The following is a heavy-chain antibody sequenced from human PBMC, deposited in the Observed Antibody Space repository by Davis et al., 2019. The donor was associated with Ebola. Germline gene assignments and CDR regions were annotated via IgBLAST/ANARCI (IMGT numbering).Heavy chain of an antibody. CDR3: ARHSKGYSSGWYDRLGNYNGMDV. D-gene: IGHD6-19*01. CDR1: RGSISSSSYY. CDR2: IYYSGST. Sequence: MPSETLSLTCTVSRGSISSSSYYWSWIRQPPGTGLEWIGYIYYSGSTNYNPSLKSRVTISVDTSKNQFSLKLSSVTAADTAVYYCARHSKGYSSGWYDRLGNYNGMDVWGQGPTVTVSS. J-gene: IGHJ6*02. V-gene: IGHV4-61*05.